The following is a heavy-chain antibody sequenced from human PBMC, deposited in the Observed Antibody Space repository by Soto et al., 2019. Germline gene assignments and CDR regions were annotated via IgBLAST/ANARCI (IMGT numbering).Heavy chain of an antibody. D-gene: IGHD3-10*01. CDR3: ATWHLREHAYDI. Sequence: GGSLRLSCAAFGFTVSCKKYVAWVRQAPGKGLEWVSALYDLDGTYYADSVKGRFTTSSDSSRTTVYLQMNDLRPDDTAVYSCATWHLREHAYDIWGQGTTVTVSS. CDR2: LYDLDGT. CDR1: GFTVSCKKY. V-gene: IGHV3-53*01. J-gene: IGHJ3*02.